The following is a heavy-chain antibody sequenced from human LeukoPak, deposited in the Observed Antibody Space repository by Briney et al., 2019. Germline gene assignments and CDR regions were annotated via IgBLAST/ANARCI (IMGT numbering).Heavy chain of an antibody. CDR1: GFTFSSYA. CDR3: VGHSDY. Sequence: SGRSLRLSCAASGFTFSSYAMHWVRQAPGKGLEWVANIKQDGSEKYYVDSVKGRFTISRDNAKNSLYLQMNSLRAEDTAVYYCVGHSDYWGQGTLVTVSS. J-gene: IGHJ4*02. D-gene: IGHD3-16*01. CDR2: IKQDGSEK. V-gene: IGHV3-7*01.